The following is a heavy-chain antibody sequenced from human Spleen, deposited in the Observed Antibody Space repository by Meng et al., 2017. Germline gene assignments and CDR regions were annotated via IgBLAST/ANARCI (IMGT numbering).Heavy chain of an antibody. Sequence: VRAVGAGAEMQKPVASVKSSCKAAGYIFTDYYLHWVRQAPGQGHEWMGRIIPDSGGTDYAQNFQGRVTITRDTSISTAYMELSRLRSDDTAVYFCARESLDDYGDLDYWGQRTLVTVSS. D-gene: IGHD4-17*01. J-gene: IGHJ4*02. CDR1: GYIFTDYY. CDR3: ARESLDDYGDLDY. V-gene: IGHV1-2*06. CDR2: IIPDSGGT.